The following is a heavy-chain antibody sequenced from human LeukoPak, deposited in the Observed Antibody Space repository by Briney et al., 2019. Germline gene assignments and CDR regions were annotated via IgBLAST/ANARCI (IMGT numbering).Heavy chain of an antibody. D-gene: IGHD2-2*01. CDR3: ATWGGGPLTSTHVVPDAVSTPHAFEI. CDR2: IYYSGST. CDR1: GGSISSSSDY. J-gene: IGHJ3*02. V-gene: IGHV4-39*01. Sequence: SETLSLTCTVSGGSISSSSDYWGWLRQPPGKGLEWIGSIYYSGSTHYNPSLKRRVTISVDTSKNQFSLKLGSVTAADTAVYSCATWGGGPLTSTHVVPDAVSTPHAFEIWGEGTLVTVSS.